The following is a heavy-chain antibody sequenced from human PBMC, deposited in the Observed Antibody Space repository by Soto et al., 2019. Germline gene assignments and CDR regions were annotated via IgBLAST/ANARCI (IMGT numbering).Heavy chain of an antibody. Sequence: EVQLSESGGGLVQPGGSLRISCVGSGFTFSTHAMSWVRQAPGKGLEWVSGIGGSGGRSDGTAYYADSLKGRFTISRDNSKNTLYLQMNSLRADDTAIYYCTKGYYYDSGGYPFFDYWGQGTLVTVSS. CDR2: IGGSGGRSDGTA. CDR1: GFTFSTHA. V-gene: IGHV3-23*01. D-gene: IGHD3-22*01. J-gene: IGHJ4*02. CDR3: TKGYYYDSGGYPFFDY.